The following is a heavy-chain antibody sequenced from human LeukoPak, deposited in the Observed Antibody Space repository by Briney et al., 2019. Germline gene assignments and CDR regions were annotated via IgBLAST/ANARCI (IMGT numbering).Heavy chain of an antibody. Sequence: GGSLRLSCAASGFTFSSYGMHWVRQAPGKGLEWVAVIWYDGSNNYYADSVKGRFTISRDNSKNTLYLQMNSLRAEDTAVYYCAKEKARNYYDSSGYGYWGQGTLVTVSS. D-gene: IGHD3-22*01. V-gene: IGHV3-33*06. CDR3: AKEKARNYYDSSGYGY. J-gene: IGHJ4*02. CDR2: IWYDGSNN. CDR1: GFTFSSYG.